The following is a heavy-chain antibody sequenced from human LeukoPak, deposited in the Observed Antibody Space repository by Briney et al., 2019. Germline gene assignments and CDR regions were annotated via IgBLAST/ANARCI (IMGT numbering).Heavy chain of an antibody. Sequence: GASVKVSCKASGYTLTGYYMHWVRQAPGQGLEWMGWISAYNGNTNYAQKLQGRVTMTTDTSTSTAYMELRSLRSDDTAVYYCARGYRRYFDYWGQGTLVTVSS. CDR1: GYTLTGYY. D-gene: IGHD1-1*01. CDR2: ISAYNGNT. V-gene: IGHV1-18*04. J-gene: IGHJ4*02. CDR3: ARGYRRYFDY.